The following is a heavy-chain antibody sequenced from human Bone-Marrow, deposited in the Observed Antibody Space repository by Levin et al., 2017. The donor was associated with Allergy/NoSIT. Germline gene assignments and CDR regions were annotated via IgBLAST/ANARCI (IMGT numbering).Heavy chain of an antibody. CDR2: LYTGGTT. J-gene: IGHJ3*01. Sequence: LPGGSLRLSCAASGFTVSDNYISWVRQAPGRGLEWVSVLYTGGTTYYADSVRGRFTISRDNSKNTVYLQMNRLRREDTALYYCARDLDDSDAFDVWGQGTMVNVSS. V-gene: IGHV3-66*01. CDR3: ARDLDDSDAFDV. CDR1: GFTVSDNY. D-gene: IGHD2-15*01.